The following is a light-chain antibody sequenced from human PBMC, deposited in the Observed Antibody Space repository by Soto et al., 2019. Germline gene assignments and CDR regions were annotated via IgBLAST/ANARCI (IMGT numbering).Light chain of an antibody. J-gene: IGKJ1*01. V-gene: IGKV3-20*01. CDR1: QSVSSSD. CDR3: QRHGAT. CDR2: GAS. Sequence: EIVLTQSAGTRSWSAGERATLSCRASQSVSSSDLAWYQQKPGQAPRLLIYGASSRATGIPDRFSGSGSGTDFTLTISGLEPEDSAAYYCQRHGATFGQGTKVDIK.